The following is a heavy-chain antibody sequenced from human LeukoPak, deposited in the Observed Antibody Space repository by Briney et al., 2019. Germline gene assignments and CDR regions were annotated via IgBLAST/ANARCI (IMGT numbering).Heavy chain of an antibody. Sequence: ASETLSLTCTVPGGSISGYYWNWIRQPAGKGLEWIGRIYSSGTTNYNLSLKSGVTMSVDTSTNQFSLQMSSVTAADTAVYYCARGTDSSGFYNSYFDPWGQGILVTVSS. J-gene: IGHJ5*02. D-gene: IGHD3-22*01. V-gene: IGHV4-4*07. CDR2: IYSSGTT. CDR1: GGSISGYY. CDR3: ARGTDSSGFYNSYFDP.